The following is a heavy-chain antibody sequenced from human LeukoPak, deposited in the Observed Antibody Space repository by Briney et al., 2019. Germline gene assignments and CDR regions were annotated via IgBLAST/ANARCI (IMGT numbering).Heavy chain of an antibody. D-gene: IGHD2-15*01. CDR1: GGSLSGYY. J-gene: IGHJ4*02. V-gene: IGHV4-34*01. CDR2: INHSGST. Sequence: PSETLSLTCAVYGGSLSGYYWSWIRQPPGKGLEWIGEINHSGSTNYNPSLKSRVTISVDTSKNQFSLKLSSVTAADTAVYYCARGTPRGYCSGGSCYPRLVYFDYWGQGTLVTVSS. CDR3: ARGTPRGYCSGGSCYPRLVYFDY.